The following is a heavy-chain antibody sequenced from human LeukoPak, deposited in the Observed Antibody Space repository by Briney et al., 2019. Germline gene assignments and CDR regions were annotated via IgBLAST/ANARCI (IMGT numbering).Heavy chain of an antibody. D-gene: IGHD2-15*01. CDR3: ARVLGGVTLGYCSGGSCYDWFDP. CDR2: INPNSCGT. Sequence: ASVKVSCKASGYTFTGHYMHWVRQAPGQGLEWMGWINPNSCGTNYAQKFQGRVTMTRDTSISTAYMELSRLRSDDTAVYYCARVLGGVTLGYCSGGSCYDWFDPWGQGTLVTVSS. V-gene: IGHV1-2*02. J-gene: IGHJ5*02. CDR1: GYTFTGHY.